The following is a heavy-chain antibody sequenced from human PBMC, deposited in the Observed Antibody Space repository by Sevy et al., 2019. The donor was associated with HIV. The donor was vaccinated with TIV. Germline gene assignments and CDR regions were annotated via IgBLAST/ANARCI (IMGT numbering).Heavy chain of an antibody. CDR3: ARASVSVLVTIGGAYYYYGMDV. J-gene: IGHJ6*02. Sequence: GGSLRLSCAASGFTFSSYSMNWVRQAPGKGLEWVSSISSSSSYIYYADSVKGRFTISRDNAKNSLYLQMNSLRAEDTAVCYCARASVSVLVTIGGAYYYYGMDVWGQGTTVTVSS. V-gene: IGHV3-21*01. CDR2: ISSSSSYI. D-gene: IGHD4-4*01. CDR1: GFTFSSYS.